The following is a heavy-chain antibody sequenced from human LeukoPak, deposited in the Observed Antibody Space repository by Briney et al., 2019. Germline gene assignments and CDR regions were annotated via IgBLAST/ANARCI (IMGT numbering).Heavy chain of an antibody. CDR2: ITSNGRIL. CDR3: ARDLDYVHALDI. V-gene: IGHV3-11*04. Sequence: GGSLRLSCVASGFPFSDHYMSWIRQAPGKGLECVSYITSNGRILYESKSVKGRFTISRHNAKNSLFLQMNSLRAEDTAVYYCARDLDYVHALDIWGQGTVVTVSS. CDR1: GFPFSDHY. J-gene: IGHJ3*02. D-gene: IGHD4-17*01.